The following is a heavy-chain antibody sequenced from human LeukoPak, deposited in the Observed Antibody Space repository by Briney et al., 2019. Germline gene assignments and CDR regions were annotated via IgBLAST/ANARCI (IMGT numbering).Heavy chain of an antibody. D-gene: IGHD2-15*01. CDR3: ARGAWATRLGS. Sequence: SETLSLTCAVYGESLNSYYWSWVRQPPGEGLEWIGEIDERGTTEYNQSLKSRVTISMVPSKQQFSLSLSSVTAADTAVYYCARGAWATRLGSWGLGTPVIVSS. J-gene: IGHJ4*02. V-gene: IGHV4-34*01. CDR1: GESLNSYY. CDR2: IDERGTT.